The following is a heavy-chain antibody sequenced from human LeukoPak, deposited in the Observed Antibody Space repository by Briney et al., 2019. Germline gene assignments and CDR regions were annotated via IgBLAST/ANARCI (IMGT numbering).Heavy chain of an antibody. J-gene: IGHJ4*02. V-gene: IGHV3-48*01. D-gene: IGHD3-9*01. CDR2: ISSSSTTI. CDR3: ARDIPFDLLTGYFAYFFDF. Sequence: QPGGSLRLSCAASGFTFSSYSMNWVRQAPGRGLEWVSYISSSSTTIYYADSVKGRFTISRDNAKNSLYLQMNSLRAEDTAVYYCARDIPFDLLTGYFAYFFDFWGQGTLVTVSS. CDR1: GFTFSSYS.